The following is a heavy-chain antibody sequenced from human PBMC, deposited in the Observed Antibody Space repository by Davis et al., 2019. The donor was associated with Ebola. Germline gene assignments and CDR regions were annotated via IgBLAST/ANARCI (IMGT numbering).Heavy chain of an antibody. D-gene: IGHD3-3*01. CDR1: GFIFRNYA. CDR2: VSHSERER. Sequence: GESLKISCAASGFIFRNYAMHWVRQASGKGLEWVAVVSHSERERFYADSVKGRFTISRDNSENALYLQMNSLTADDTAVYYCARAVFHEVLDYWGQGTPVTVSS. CDR3: ARAVFHEVLDY. V-gene: IGHV3-30*04. J-gene: IGHJ4*02.